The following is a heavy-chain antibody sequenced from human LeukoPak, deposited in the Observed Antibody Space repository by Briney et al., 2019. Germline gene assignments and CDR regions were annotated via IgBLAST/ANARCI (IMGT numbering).Heavy chain of an antibody. CDR2: IHISGGT. CDR1: GDVMDSGSYH. V-gene: IGHV4-39*01. J-gene: IGHJ4*02. CDR3: ARHLIGHDYGDY. Sequence: SETLSLTCSVSGDVMDSGSYHRAWTRQPPGKGLEWIGSIHISGGTYYNPSLKSRVTISLDTSRNQFSLQLNSVTAADTAVYYCARHLIGHDYGDYWGQGTPVTVSS.